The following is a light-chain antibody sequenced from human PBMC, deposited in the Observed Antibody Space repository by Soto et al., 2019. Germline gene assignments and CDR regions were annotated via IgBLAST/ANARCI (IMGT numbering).Light chain of an antibody. Sequence: LVLTQSPGTLSLSPGERATLSCRASQRVSSSYLAWYQQTPGQAPRLLVYGASSRATVIPDRFSGSVYGTDLTLTISRVEPEDFSVYYCQHYGSSPFTFGPGTRVYIK. V-gene: IGKV3-20*01. CDR2: GAS. CDR1: QRVSSSY. J-gene: IGKJ3*01. CDR3: QHYGSSPFT.